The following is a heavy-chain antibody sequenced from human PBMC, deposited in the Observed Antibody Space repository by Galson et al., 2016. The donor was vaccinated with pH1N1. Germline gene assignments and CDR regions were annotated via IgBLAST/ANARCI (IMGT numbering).Heavy chain of an antibody. V-gene: IGHV4-61*02. Sequence: TLSLTCTVSGVSVNSPTYYWSWIRRPAGKGLEWIGRFHTSGSTNYKPSLNSRVTISLDASNNQFSLKLTSVTAADTAVYYCAREADSSDSTGYYYKTFDHWGQGILVTVSS. CDR3: AREADSSDSTGYYYKTFDH. CDR2: FHTSGST. J-gene: IGHJ4*02. D-gene: IGHD3-22*01. CDR1: GVSVNSPTYY.